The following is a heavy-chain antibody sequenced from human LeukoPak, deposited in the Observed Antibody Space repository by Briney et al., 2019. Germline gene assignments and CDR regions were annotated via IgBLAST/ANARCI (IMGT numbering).Heavy chain of an antibody. CDR1: GFTFSSYA. J-gene: IGHJ4*02. V-gene: IGHV3-30*04. D-gene: IGHD5-18*01. CDR2: ISYDGSNK. CDR3: ASRSAMVTSRGLDYFDY. Sequence: GGSLRLSCAASGFTFSSYAMHWVRQAPGKGLEWVAVISYDGSNKYYADSVKGRFTISRDNSKNTLYLQMNSLRAEDTAAYYCASRSAMVTSRGLDYFDYWGQGTLVTVSS.